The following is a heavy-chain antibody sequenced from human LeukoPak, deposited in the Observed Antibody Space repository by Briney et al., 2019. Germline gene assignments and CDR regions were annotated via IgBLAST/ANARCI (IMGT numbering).Heavy chain of an antibody. J-gene: IGHJ6*02. D-gene: IGHD1-26*01. CDR2: ISPYNGKT. Sequence: ASVKVSCKASGYIFSNFFSSYGITWVRQAPGQGLEWMGWISPYNGKTKFAQKFQGRVTIRADTSTSTGYMELSRLRSDDTAVYYCAREERNYYYGMDVWGQGTTVTVSS. CDR1: GYIFSNFFSSYG. V-gene: IGHV1-18*01. CDR3: AREERNYYYGMDV.